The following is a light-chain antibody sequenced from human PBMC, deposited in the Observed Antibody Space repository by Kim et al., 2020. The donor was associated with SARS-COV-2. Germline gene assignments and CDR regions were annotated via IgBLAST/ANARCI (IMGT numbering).Light chain of an antibody. V-gene: IGLV1-40*01. CDR2: GNS. Sequence: QRVTISCTGVSSNIGAGYDVHWYQQLPGPAPKLLIYGNSNRPSGVPDRFSGSKSGTSASLAITGLQAEDEADYYCQSYDSSLSGVVFGGGTQLTVL. CDR1: SSNIGAGYD. J-gene: IGLJ2*01. CDR3: QSYDSSLSGVV.